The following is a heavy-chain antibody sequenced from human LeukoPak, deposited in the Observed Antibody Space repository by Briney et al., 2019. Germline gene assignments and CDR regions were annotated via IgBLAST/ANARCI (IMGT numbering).Heavy chain of an antibody. CDR3: ARVYTVAGTFDI. CDR2: INPNSGGT. CDR1: GYTFTDYY. Sequence: ASVKVSCKASGYTFTDYYMHWVRQAPGQGLEWLGWINPNSGGTNYAQKFQGRVTMTRDTSISTAYMELSRLRSDDTAVYYCARVYTVAGTFDIWGQGTMVTVSS. D-gene: IGHD4-23*01. V-gene: IGHV1-2*02. J-gene: IGHJ3*02.